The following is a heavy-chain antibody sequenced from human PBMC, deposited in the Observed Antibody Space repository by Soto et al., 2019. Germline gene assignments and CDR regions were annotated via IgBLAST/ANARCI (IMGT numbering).Heavy chain of an antibody. J-gene: IGHJ5*01. Sequence: QVQLQESGPGLVKPSQTLSLTCTVSGASISSGGYYWSWIRQHPGKGLEWIGYIYYSGSTYYNPSLKSRVTISVDTYKNQSSLKLSSVPAADTAVYYCARVGYDILTGYDWFDPWGQGTLGTFSS. CDR2: IYYSGST. CDR3: ARVGYDILTGYDWFDP. V-gene: IGHV4-31*03. CDR1: GASISSGGYY. D-gene: IGHD3-9*01.